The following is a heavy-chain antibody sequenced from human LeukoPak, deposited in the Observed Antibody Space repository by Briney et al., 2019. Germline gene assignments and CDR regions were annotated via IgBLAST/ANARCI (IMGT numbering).Heavy chain of an antibody. CDR2: ISSSGSTI. CDR1: GFTFSEYY. CDR3: APTYGDYSQYYFDY. Sequence: PGGALRLSCAASGFTFSEYYMSWIRQAPGKGLEWASYISSSGSTIYYADSVKGRFTISRDNAKNSLYLQMNSLRAEDTAVYYCAPTYGDYSQYYFDYWGQGTLVTVSS. J-gene: IGHJ4*02. V-gene: IGHV3-11*01. D-gene: IGHD4-17*01.